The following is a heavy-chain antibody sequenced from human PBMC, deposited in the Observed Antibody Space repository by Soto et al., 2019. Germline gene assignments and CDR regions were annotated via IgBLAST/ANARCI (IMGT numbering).Heavy chain of an antibody. J-gene: IGHJ4*02. CDR2: IYYSGST. Sequence: QLQLQESGPGLVKPSETLSLTCTVSGGSISSSSYYWGWIRQPPGKGLEWIGSIYYSGSTYYNPSRRSRATIPVDTSKNQFSLKLSSVTAADTAVYYCAIFATYYYDSSGYYDFDYWGQGTLVTVSS. V-gene: IGHV4-39*01. CDR1: GGSISSSSYY. D-gene: IGHD3-22*01. CDR3: AIFATYYYDSSGYYDFDY.